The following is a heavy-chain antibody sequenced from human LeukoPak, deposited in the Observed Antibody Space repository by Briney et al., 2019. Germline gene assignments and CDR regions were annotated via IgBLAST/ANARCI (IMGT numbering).Heavy chain of an antibody. CDR2: IYYSGST. J-gene: IGHJ4*02. CDR3: ARGRGSSGWYLFRNYFDY. V-gene: IGHV4-31*03. D-gene: IGHD6-19*01. Sequence: SETLSLTCTVSGGSISSGGYYWSWIRQHPGKGLEWIGYIYYSGSTYYNPSLKSRVTISVDTSKNQFSLKLSSVTAADTAVYYCARGRGSSGWYLFRNYFDYWGQGTLVTVSS. CDR1: GGSISSGGYY.